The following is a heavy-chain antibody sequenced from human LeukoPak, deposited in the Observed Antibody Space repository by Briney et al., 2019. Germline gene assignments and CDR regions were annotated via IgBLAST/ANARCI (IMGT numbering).Heavy chain of an antibody. D-gene: IGHD1-20*01. CDR3: ARDGITGRGNYYYMDV. J-gene: IGHJ6*03. Sequence: GGSLRLSCAASGFTFSSYAMHWVRQAPGKGLEWVAVISFDGSNKYYADSVKGRFTISRDNSKNTLYLQMNSLRAEDTAVYYCARDGITGRGNYYYMDVWGKGTTVTVSS. CDR2: ISFDGSNK. V-gene: IGHV3-30-3*01. CDR1: GFTFSSYA.